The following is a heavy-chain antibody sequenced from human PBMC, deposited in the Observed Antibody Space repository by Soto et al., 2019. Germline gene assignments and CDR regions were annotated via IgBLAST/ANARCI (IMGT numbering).Heavy chain of an antibody. J-gene: IGHJ1*01. CDR3: ARYTYYYDSSGPKYFQH. V-gene: IGHV4-31*03. Sequence: SETLSLTCTVSGGSISSGGYYWSWIRQHPGKGLEWIGYIYYSGSTYYNPSLKSRVTISVDTSKNQFSLKLSSVTAADTAVYYCARYTYYYDSSGPKYFQHWGQGTLVTVSS. D-gene: IGHD3-22*01. CDR1: GGSISSGGYY. CDR2: IYYSGST.